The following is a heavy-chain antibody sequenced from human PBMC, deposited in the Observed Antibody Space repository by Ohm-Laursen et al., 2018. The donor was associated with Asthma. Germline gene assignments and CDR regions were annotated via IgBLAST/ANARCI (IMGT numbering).Heavy chain of an antibody. CDR2: ISGSGGST. J-gene: IGHJ4*02. CDR1: GFTFSSYA. V-gene: IGHV3-23*01. D-gene: IGHD6-19*01. CDR3: AKCIAVAASYYFDY. Sequence: SLRLSCSASGFTFSSYAMSWVRQAPGKGLEWVSAISGSGGSTYYADSVKGRFTISRDNSKNTLYLQMNSLSAEDTAVYYCAKCIAVAASYYFDYWGQGTLVTVSS.